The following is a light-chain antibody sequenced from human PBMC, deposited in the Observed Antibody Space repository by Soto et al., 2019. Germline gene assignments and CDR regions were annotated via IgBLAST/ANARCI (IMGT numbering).Light chain of an antibody. CDR2: GAS. Sequence: EIVMTQSPATLSVSPGERLTLSCRASQSVNSNLAWYQQKPGQAPRLLIYGASTRATGIPARISGSGSGTEFTLTIRSLQSEDFAIYYCQQYNKRRTFGQGPKVEIK. CDR3: QQYNKRRT. V-gene: IGKV3-15*01. CDR1: QSVNSN. J-gene: IGKJ1*01.